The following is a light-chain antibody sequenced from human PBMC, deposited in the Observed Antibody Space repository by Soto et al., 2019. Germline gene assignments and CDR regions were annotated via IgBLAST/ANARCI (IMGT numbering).Light chain of an antibody. V-gene: IGLV2-11*01. CDR1: SSDVGGYNY. CDR3: CSYAGSYLL. CDR2: DVS. J-gene: IGLJ2*01. Sequence: QSALTQPRSVSGSPGQSVTISCTGTSSDVGGYNYVSWYQQHPGKAPKLMIYDVSKRPSGVPDRFSGSKSGNTASLTISGLQAEDGADYYCCSYAGSYLLFGGGTKLTVL.